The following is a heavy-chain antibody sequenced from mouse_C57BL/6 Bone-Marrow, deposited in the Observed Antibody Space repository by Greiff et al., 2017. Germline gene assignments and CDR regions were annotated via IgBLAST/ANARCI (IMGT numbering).Heavy chain of an antibody. CDR1: GFTFSSYA. CDR3: ARDRRDYYGSSPFAY. Sequence: EVKLMESGGGLVKPGGSLKLSCAASGFTFSSYAMSWVRQTPEKRLEWVATISDGGSYTYYPDNVKGRFTISRDNAKNNLYLQMSHLKSEDTAMYYCARDRRDYYGSSPFAYWGQGTLVTVSA. J-gene: IGHJ3*01. CDR2: ISDGGSYT. D-gene: IGHD1-1*01. V-gene: IGHV5-4*01.